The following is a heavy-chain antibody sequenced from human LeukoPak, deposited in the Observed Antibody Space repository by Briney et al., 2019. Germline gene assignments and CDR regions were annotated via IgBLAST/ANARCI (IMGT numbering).Heavy chain of an antibody. D-gene: IGHD3-10*01. V-gene: IGHV4-39*01. CDR2: IYYSGST. Sequence: SETLSLTCTVSGGSISSSSYYWGWIRQPPGKGLEWIGSIYYSGSTYYNPSLKSRVTISVDTSKNQFSLKLSSVTAADTAVYCCARQVYYYGSGRNSDFDYWGQGTLVTVSS. CDR3: ARQVYYYGSGRNSDFDY. J-gene: IGHJ4*02. CDR1: GGSISSSSYY.